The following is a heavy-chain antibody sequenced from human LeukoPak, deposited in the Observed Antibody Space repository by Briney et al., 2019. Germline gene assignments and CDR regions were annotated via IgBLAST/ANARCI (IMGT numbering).Heavy chain of an antibody. Sequence: GGSLRLSCAASGFTFSNAWMSCVRQAPGKGLEWVGRIKSKTDGGTTDYAAPVKGRFTISRDDSKNTLYLQMNSLKTEDTAVYYCTRRYYYGSGSYSFDYWGQGTLVTVSS. CDR2: IKSKTDGGTT. V-gene: IGHV3-15*01. D-gene: IGHD3-10*01. CDR3: TRRYYYGSGSYSFDY. CDR1: GFTFSNAW. J-gene: IGHJ4*02.